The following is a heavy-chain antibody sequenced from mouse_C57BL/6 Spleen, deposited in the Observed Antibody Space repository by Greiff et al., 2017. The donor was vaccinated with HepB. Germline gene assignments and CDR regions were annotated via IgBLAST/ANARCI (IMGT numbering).Heavy chain of an antibody. V-gene: IGHV5-17*01. Sequence: EVMLVESGGGLVKPGGSLKLSCAASGFTFSDYGMHWVRQAPEKGLEWVAYISSGSSTIYYADTVKGRFTISRDNAKNTLFLQMTSLRSEDTAMYYCAGYYGGSWYFDVWGTGTTVTVSS. D-gene: IGHD1-1*01. J-gene: IGHJ1*03. CDR1: GFTFSDYG. CDR2: ISSGSSTI. CDR3: AGYYGGSWYFDV.